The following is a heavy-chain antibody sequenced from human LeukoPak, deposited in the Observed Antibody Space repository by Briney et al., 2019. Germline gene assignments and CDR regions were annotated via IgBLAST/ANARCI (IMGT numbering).Heavy chain of an antibody. CDR3: ARDLLGSHTSYSSGAWDY. V-gene: IGHV1-69*01. CDR2: IVPIFDTA. Sequence: GASVKVSCKASGGTFSNYATSWVRQAPGQGLEWMGGIVPIFDTADYAQKFQGRLTITADDSTSTAYMELSSLRAEDTAVYYCARDLLGSHTSYSSGAWDYWGQGTLVTVSS. J-gene: IGHJ4*02. D-gene: IGHD3-9*01. CDR1: GGTFSNYA.